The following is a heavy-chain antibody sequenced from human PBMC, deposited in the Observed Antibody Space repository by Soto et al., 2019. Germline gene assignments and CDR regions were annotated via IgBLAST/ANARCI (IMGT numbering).Heavy chain of an antibody. D-gene: IGHD1-26*01. CDR3: ARVSGSYYYGMDV. CDR2: IYHSGST. J-gene: IGHJ6*02. V-gene: IGHV4-4*02. Sequence: QVQLQESGPGLVKPSGTLSLTCAVSGGSISSSNWWSWVRQPPGKGLEWIGEIYHSGSTNYNPSLKSRVTIPVDKSKNQCSLKLSSVTAADTAVYYCARVSGSYYYGMDVWGQGTTVTVSS. CDR1: GGSISSSNW.